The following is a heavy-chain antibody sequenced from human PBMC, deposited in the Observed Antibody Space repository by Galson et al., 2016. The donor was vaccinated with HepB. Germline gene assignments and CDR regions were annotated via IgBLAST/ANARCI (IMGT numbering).Heavy chain of an antibody. CDR1: GFTFSNYW. D-gene: IGHD6-13*01. J-gene: IGHJ3*02. Sequence: SLRLSCAASGFTFSNYWMHWVRQGPGKGLVWVARINGDGTSISYADFEEGRFTISRDNAKNTLYLQMNSLRAEDTAVYYCTRGVDLAAAGPRGSFNMWGQGTMVTVSS. CDR2: INGDGTSI. CDR3: TRGVDLAAAGPRGSFNM. V-gene: IGHV3-74*01.